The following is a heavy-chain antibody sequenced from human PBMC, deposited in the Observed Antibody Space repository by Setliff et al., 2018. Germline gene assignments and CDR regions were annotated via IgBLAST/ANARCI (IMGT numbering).Heavy chain of an antibody. D-gene: IGHD3-3*01. J-gene: IGHJ4*02. CDR3: RFWSGYYKNDY. Sequence: LSLTCTVYGGSFSDYYWGWIRQPPGKGLEWIAEINHSGSTNYNPSLKSRVTISVDTSRNQFSLKLSSVTAADTAFYYCRFWSGYYKNDYWGQGTLVTVSS. V-gene: IGHV4-34*01. CDR2: INHSGST. CDR1: GGSFSDYY.